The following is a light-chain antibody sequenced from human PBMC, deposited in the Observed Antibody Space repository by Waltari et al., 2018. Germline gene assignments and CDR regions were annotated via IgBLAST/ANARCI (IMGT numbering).Light chain of an antibody. CDR2: GVS. CDR1: QSVTSNY. CDR3: QQYARSRT. Sequence: EIVLTQSPDTLSLSPGERATLSCRASQSVTSNYLAWYQQKPGQAPRLLIYGVSSRATGVPDRFSGGGSGTEFTLTITRLEPEDFAVYYCQQYARSRTFGQGT. V-gene: IGKV3-20*01. J-gene: IGKJ1*01.